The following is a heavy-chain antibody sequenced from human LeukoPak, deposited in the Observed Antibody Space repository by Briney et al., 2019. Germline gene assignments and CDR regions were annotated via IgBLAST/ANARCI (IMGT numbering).Heavy chain of an antibody. D-gene: IGHD1-26*01. J-gene: IGHJ3*02. Sequence: GGSLRLSCAASGFTFDDSVMSWVRQAPGKGLEWVSSINWNGGSTGYADSVKGRFTTSRDNAKNSLYLQMNSLRAEDTALYYCAKGGYYDLDAFDIWGQGTMVTVSS. CDR1: GFTFDDSV. CDR3: AKGGYYDLDAFDI. V-gene: IGHV3-20*04. CDR2: INWNGGST.